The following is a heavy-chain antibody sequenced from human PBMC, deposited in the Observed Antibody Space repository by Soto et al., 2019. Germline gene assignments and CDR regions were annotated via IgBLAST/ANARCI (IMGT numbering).Heavy chain of an antibody. CDR3: VKDGGGVRYNYNIRGDS. V-gene: IGHV3-30*18. CDR1: GIDLENYG. CDR2: ISSDGTTK. D-gene: IGHD5-18*01. J-gene: IGHJ4*02. Sequence: QVHLVESGGGVVHPGRSLRLSCVASGIDLENYGIHWVRQAPGEGLEWVAVISSDGTTKSYIDSVRGRFPISRDNSRSTVFLQMNSLRREDTAMYYCVKDGGGVRYNYNIRGDSWGQGTQVTVSS.